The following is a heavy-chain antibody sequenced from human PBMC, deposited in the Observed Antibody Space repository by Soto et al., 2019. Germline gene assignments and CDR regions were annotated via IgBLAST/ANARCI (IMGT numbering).Heavy chain of an antibody. CDR3: ARDLTGDNWFDP. V-gene: IGHV1-2*02. CDR2: INPKSGGR. Sequence: ASVKVSCKASEYTFIGHYIHWVRQAPGQGLEWMGWINPKSGGRNYAQRFQGRVTMTRDTSISTAYMELSRLTSDDTAVYYCARDLTGDNWFDPWGQETLVTVSS. CDR1: EYTFIGHY. J-gene: IGHJ5*02.